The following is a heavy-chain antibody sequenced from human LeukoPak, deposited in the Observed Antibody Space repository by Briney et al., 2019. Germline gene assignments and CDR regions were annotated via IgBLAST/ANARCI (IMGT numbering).Heavy chain of an antibody. CDR1: GFTFSRHG. Sequence: GGSLRLSCAASGFTFSRHGMNWVCQAPGKGLEWVSGISPNGVITYYADSVKGRFTISRDNSKGTVYLQMNSLRPEDTAVYYCAKDDAWLQFGDWGRGTLVIVSS. CDR2: ISPNGVIT. CDR3: AKDDAWLQFGD. J-gene: IGHJ4*02. V-gene: IGHV3-23*01. D-gene: IGHD5-24*01.